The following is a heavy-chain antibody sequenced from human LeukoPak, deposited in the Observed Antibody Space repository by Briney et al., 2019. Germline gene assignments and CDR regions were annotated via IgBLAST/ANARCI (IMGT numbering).Heavy chain of an antibody. Sequence: ASVKVSCKASGGTFSSYAISWVRQAPGQGLEWMGGIIPIFGTVNYAQKFQGRVTITADESTSTAYMELSSLRSEDTAVYYCARDFSRNDFWSGSNWFDPWGQGTLVTVSS. CDR1: GGTFSSYA. CDR2: IIPIFGTV. J-gene: IGHJ5*02. V-gene: IGHV1-69*13. D-gene: IGHD3-3*01. CDR3: ARDFSRNDFWSGSNWFDP.